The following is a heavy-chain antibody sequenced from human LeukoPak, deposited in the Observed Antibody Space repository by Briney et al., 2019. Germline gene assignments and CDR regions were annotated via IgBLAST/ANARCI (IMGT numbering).Heavy chain of an antibody. J-gene: IGHJ6*03. Sequence: ASVKVSCKASGYTFTSYYMHWVRQAPGQGLEWMGIINPSGGSTSYAQKFQGRVTMTRDTSTSTVYMELSRLRSEDTAVYYCARDWGYYYDSSGYYNDRDYYYYYMDVWGKGTTVTISS. V-gene: IGHV1-46*01. CDR3: ARDWGYYYDSSGYYNDRDYYYYYMDV. CDR2: INPSGGST. D-gene: IGHD3-22*01. CDR1: GYTFTSYY.